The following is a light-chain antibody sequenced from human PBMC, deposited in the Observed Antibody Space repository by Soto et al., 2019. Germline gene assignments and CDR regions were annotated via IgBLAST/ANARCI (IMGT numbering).Light chain of an antibody. Sequence: QSALTQPRSVSGSPGQSVTISCTGTSSDVGGYNYVSWYQEHPGRAPKLMIYDVSIRPSGVPDRFSGSKSGNTASLTISGLLAEDEADYYCSTWDASLSGYVFGTGTKVTVL. CDR1: SSDVGGYNY. CDR3: STWDASLSGYV. V-gene: IGLV2-11*01. J-gene: IGLJ1*01. CDR2: DVS.